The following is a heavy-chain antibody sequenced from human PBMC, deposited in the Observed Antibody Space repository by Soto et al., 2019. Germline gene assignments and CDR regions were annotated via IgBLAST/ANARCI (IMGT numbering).Heavy chain of an antibody. CDR2: IFHTGNT. CDR3: ARDRPAFKSFGSGMDV. V-gene: IGHV4-31*03. D-gene: IGHD3-16*01. J-gene: IGHJ6*02. Sequence: PSETLSLTCIVSGGAINNRDYYWSWIRQHPGRGLEWIGNIFHTGNTDYNPSLMGRLTISIDTSKNEFSLKLTSVTAADTAVYYCARDRPAFKSFGSGMDVWGQGTTVTVSS. CDR1: GGAINNRDYY.